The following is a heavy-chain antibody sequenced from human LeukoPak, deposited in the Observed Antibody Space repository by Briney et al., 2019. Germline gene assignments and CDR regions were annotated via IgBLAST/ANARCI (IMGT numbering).Heavy chain of an antibody. V-gene: IGHV3-74*01. CDR1: GFTFSSYA. CDR3: ARYGGGPDYYDSSGAGIYYFDY. CDR2: INSDGSST. J-gene: IGHJ4*02. D-gene: IGHD3-22*01. Sequence: GGSLRLSCAASGFTFSSYAMSWVRQAPGKGLVWVSRINSDGSSTSYADSVKGRFTISRDNAKNSLYLQMNSLRAEDTAAYYCARYGGGPDYYDSSGAGIYYFDYWGQGTLVTVSS.